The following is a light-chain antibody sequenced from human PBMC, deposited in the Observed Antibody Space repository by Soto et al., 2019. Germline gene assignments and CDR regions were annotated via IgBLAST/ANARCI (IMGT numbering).Light chain of an antibody. CDR2: GAS. CDR1: QSVSSSY. J-gene: IGKJ1*01. Sequence: EIVLTQSPGTLSLSPGERATLSCRASQSVSSSYLAWYQQKPGQAPRLLIYGASSRATGIPDRFSGSGSGTAFTLTISRLEPEDLAVYYCKKNGSSPQWTFGQGTKVEIK. CDR3: KKNGSSPQWT. V-gene: IGKV3-20*01.